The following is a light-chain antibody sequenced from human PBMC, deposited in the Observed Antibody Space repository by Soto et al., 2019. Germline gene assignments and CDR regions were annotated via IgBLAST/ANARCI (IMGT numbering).Light chain of an antibody. J-gene: IGKJ1*01. Sequence: DIVLTQSPGTLSLSPGERSTLSCRASQSVSSYLAWYQQKPGQAPRLLIYYASNRATGITARFSGSGSGTDFTLTISSLEPEDFAVYYCQQRSNWPGTVGQGTKVEIK. CDR3: QQRSNWPGT. CDR2: YAS. CDR1: QSVSSY. V-gene: IGKV3-11*01.